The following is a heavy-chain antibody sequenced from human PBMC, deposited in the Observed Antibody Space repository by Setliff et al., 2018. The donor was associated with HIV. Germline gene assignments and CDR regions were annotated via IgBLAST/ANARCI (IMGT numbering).Heavy chain of an antibody. D-gene: IGHD5-12*01. J-gene: IGHJ4*02. CDR1: GGSINTGGFF. Sequence: KSSETLSLTCTVSGGSINTGGFFWSWIRQHPERGLEWIGYIFYTGSTFYNPSLNSRVSLSIDTSKNQFSLDLSSVTVADTAIYYCARDRASNGYPYYFDFWGQGILVT. V-gene: IGHV4-31*03. CDR3: ARDRASNGYPYYFDF. CDR2: IFYTGST.